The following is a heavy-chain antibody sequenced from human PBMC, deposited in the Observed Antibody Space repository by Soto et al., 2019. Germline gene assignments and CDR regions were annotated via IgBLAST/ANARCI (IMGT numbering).Heavy chain of an antibody. CDR2: ISYDGSNK. J-gene: IGHJ4*02. CDR3: EKEPSGDTSPVDY. Sequence: QVQLVESGGGVVQPGRSLRLSCAASGFTFSSYAMHWVRQAPGKGMEWVAVISYDGSNKYYADSVKGRFTISRDNYKNTQYRQMKSRRAGDTAVYYWEKEPSGDTSPVDYGGRGTLVTVSS. CDR1: GFTFSSYA. V-gene: IGHV3-30-3*01. D-gene: IGHD1-26*01.